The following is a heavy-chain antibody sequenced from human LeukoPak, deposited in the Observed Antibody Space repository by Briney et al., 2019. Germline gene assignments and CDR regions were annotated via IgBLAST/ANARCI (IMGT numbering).Heavy chain of an antibody. V-gene: IGHV3-53*01. Sequence: GGSLRLSCTVSGFTVSSNYMSWVRQAPGKGLEWVSVIYSGGSTYYADSVKGRFTISRDNSKNTLYLQMNSLRAEDTAVYYCASYNPYYWGQGTLVTVSS. CDR3: ASYNPYY. D-gene: IGHD1-1*01. CDR2: IYSGGST. CDR1: GFTVSSNY. J-gene: IGHJ4*02.